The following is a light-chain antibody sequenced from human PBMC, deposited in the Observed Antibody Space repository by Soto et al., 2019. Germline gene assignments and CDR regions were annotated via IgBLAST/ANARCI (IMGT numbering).Light chain of an antibody. CDR1: QTISSS. V-gene: IGKV1-5*03. CDR2: KAS. J-gene: IGKJ2*01. CDR3: QQYDSYSPYT. Sequence: DIQMTQFPPTLSASIGDRVTITCRASQTISSSLAWYQQKPGKAPKLLIYKASTLETGVPSRFSGSGSATEFTLTISSLQPDDFATYYCQQYDSYSPYTFGQGNRLEIK.